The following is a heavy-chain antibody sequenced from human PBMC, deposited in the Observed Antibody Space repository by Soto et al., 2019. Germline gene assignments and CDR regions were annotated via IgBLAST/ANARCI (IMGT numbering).Heavy chain of an antibody. CDR2: IKEDGTEQ. D-gene: IGHD4-4*01. Sequence: GGSLRLSCAASGFSFSGYWMSWVRQAPGKGPEWVANIKEDGTEQHYVDSVKGRFTISRDNSENSLFLQMNNLRAEDSAIYYCAITTSTVSYWFDPWGPGTQVTVAS. V-gene: IGHV3-7*03. J-gene: IGHJ5*02. CDR1: GFSFSGYW. CDR3: AITTSTVSYWFDP.